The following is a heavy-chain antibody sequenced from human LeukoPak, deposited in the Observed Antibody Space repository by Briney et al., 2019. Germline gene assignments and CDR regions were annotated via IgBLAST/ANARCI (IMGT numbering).Heavy chain of an antibody. CDR2: IYYSGST. V-gene: IGHV4-39*01. D-gene: IGHD5-12*01. J-gene: IGHJ4*02. CDR3: ARLPTITFFDY. CDR1: GGSISSSSFY. Sequence: SETLSLTCTVSGGSISSSSFYWGWIRQPPGRGLEWIGSIYYSGSTSYDPSLKSRVTISVDTSKNQFSLKLSSVTAADTAVYYCARLPTITFFDYWGQGTLVTVSS.